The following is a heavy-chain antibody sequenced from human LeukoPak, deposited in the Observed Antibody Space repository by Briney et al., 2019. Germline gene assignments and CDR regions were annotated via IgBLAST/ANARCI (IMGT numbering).Heavy chain of an antibody. J-gene: IGHJ5*02. D-gene: IGHD2-2*01. CDR1: GFSLSTSGVG. CDR2: IYWDDDK. Sequence: SGPTLVNPTQTLTLTCTFSGFSLSTSGVGVVWIRQPPGKALEWLALIYWDDDKRYSPSLKSRLTITKDTSKNQVVLTMTNMDPVDTATYYCAHRPQVYQSAGFDPWGQGTLVTVSS. CDR3: AHRPQVYQSAGFDP. V-gene: IGHV2-5*02.